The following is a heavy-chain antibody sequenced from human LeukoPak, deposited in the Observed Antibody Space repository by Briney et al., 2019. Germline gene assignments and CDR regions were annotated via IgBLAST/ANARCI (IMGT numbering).Heavy chain of an antibody. CDR3: ARQWGVIAVAGRGGGNFDY. CDR2: IDPSDSYT. J-gene: IGHJ4*02. Sequence: GESLNISCKGSGYSFTSYWISWVRQMPGKGLEWMGRIDPSDSYTNYSPSFQGHVTISADKSISTAYLQWSSLKASDTAMYYCARQWGVIAVAGRGGGNFDYWGQGTLVTVSS. D-gene: IGHD6-19*01. CDR1: GYSFTSYW. V-gene: IGHV5-10-1*01.